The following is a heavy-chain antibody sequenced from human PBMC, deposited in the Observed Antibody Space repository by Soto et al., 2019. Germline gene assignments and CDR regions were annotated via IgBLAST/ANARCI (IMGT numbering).Heavy chain of an antibody. J-gene: IGHJ5*02. CDR3: ARIGYCSSTSCHEP. CDR1: GYTFTSYG. V-gene: IGHV1-18*01. CDR2: ISAYNGNT. Sequence: ASVKVSCKASGYTFTSYGISWVRQAPGQGLEWMGWISAYNGNTNYAQKLQGRVTMTTDTSTSTAYMELRSLRSDDKAVYYCARIGYCSSTSCHEPWGKGTLGTVSS. D-gene: IGHD2-2*01.